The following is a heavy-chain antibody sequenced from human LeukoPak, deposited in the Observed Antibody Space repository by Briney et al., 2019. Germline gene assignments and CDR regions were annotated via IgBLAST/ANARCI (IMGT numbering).Heavy chain of an antibody. CDR2: INHSGST. D-gene: IGHD3-3*01. Sequence: SETLSLTXAVYGGSFSGYYWSWIRQPPGKGLEWIGEINHSGSTNYNPSLKSRVTISVDTSKNQFSLKLSSVTAADTAVYYCARVRGITIFGVVRVLDYWGQGTLVTVSS. CDR3: ARVRGITIFGVVRVLDY. CDR1: GGSFSGYY. J-gene: IGHJ4*02. V-gene: IGHV4-34*01.